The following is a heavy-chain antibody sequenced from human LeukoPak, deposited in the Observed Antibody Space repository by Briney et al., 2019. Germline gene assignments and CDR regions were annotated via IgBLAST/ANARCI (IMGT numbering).Heavy chain of an antibody. Sequence: PSETLSLTCAVYGGSFSGYYWSWIRQPPGKGLEWIGEINHSGSTNYNPSLKSRVTISVDTSKNQFSLKLSSVTAADTAVYYCARGGGSSWIFDYWGQGTLVTVSS. J-gene: IGHJ4*02. CDR1: GGSFSGYY. D-gene: IGHD2-15*01. CDR3: ARGGGSSWIFDY. CDR2: INHSGST. V-gene: IGHV4-34*01.